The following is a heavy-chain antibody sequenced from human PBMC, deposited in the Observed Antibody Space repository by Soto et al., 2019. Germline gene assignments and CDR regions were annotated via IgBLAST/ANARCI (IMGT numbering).Heavy chain of an antibody. Sequence: QVQLVQSGAEVKKPGSSVKVSCKASGGTFSSYAISWVRQAPGQGLEWMGGIIPIFGTANYAQKFQGRVTITADKSTSTAYMELSSLRSEDTAVYYCARGVSQILTVYYPTGGDVWGQGTTVTVSS. D-gene: IGHD3-9*01. CDR3: ARGVSQILTVYYPTGGDV. CDR1: GGTFSSYA. CDR2: IIPIFGTA. J-gene: IGHJ6*02. V-gene: IGHV1-69*06.